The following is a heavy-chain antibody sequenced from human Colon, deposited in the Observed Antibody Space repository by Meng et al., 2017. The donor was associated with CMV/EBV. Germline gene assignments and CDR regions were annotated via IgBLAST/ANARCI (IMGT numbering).Heavy chain of an antibody. Sequence: GGSLRLSCAASGFTFDDHAMHWARQAPGKGLVWISRINNDGTNTIYADSVKGRFTISRDNAKNTLYLQMNTLRAEDTAVYYCVRENGVDASRGNRFDPWGQGTLVTVSS. CDR1: GFTFDDHA. J-gene: IGHJ5*02. V-gene: IGHV3-74*01. CDR3: VRENGVDASRGNRFDP. CDR2: INNDGTNT. D-gene: IGHD3-3*01.